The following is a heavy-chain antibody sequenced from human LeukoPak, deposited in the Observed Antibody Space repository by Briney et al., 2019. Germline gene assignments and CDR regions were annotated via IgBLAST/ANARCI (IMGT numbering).Heavy chain of an antibody. J-gene: IGHJ4*02. CDR3: AIQPSGYSYGYGY. CDR1: GYSFTIYW. CDR2: IYPGDSDT. V-gene: IGHV5-51*01. Sequence: GESLKISCKGSGYSFTIYWIGWVRQMPGKGLEWMGIIYPGDSDTRYSPSFQGQVTISADKSTSTAYLQWSSLKASDTAMYYCAIQPSGYSYGYGYWGQGTLVTVSS. D-gene: IGHD5-18*01.